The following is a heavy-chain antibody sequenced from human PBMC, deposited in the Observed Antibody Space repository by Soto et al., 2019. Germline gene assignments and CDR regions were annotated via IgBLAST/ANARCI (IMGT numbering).Heavy chain of an antibody. V-gene: IGHV3-7*01. D-gene: IGHD1-20*01. J-gene: IGHJ3*02. CDR3: AAYNTSRHAAFDI. CDR2: VKQDGSQS. CDR1: GFTFSRYW. Sequence: GSLRLSCEASGFTFSRYWMSWIRQAPGKGLEWVANVKQDGSQSYLVDSVKGRFTILGDSARNSLLLKMASLRAEDTAVYFCAAYNTSRHAAFDIWGRGTLVTVSS.